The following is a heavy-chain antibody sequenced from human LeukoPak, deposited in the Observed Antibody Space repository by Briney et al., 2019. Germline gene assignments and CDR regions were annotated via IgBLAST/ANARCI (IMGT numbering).Heavy chain of an antibody. CDR3: TRYNNDHFDY. V-gene: IGHV3-33*01. J-gene: IGHJ4*02. CDR2: IAYDGSRA. CDR1: GFTFGGYG. Sequence: GGSLRLSCAGSGFTFGGYGMHWFRQTPGKGLEWVAVIAYDGSRAFYADSVKGRITISRDNSKNTMSVQMDDLRAEDTAVYYCTRYNNDHFDYWGQGTLVTVSS. D-gene: IGHD1-14*01.